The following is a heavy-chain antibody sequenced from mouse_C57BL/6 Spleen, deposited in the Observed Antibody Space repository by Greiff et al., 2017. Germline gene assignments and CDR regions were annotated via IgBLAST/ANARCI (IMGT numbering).Heavy chain of an antibody. Sequence: QVQLQQSGAELVRPGASVKLSCKASGYTFTSYGISWVKQRTGQGLEWIGEIYPRSGNTYYNKKFKGKATLTAAKPSSTAYMELRSLPSDESAVYFCASSDPYAMDNWGQGTSVTVSS. J-gene: IGHJ4*01. CDR3: ASSDPYAMDN. V-gene: IGHV1-81*01. CDR2: IYPRSGNT. CDR1: GYTFTSYG.